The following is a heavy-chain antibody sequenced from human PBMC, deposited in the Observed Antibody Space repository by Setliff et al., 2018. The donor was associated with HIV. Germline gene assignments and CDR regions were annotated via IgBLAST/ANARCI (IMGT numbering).Heavy chain of an antibody. CDR3: FLFYDDRSGFYWD. Sequence: SETLSLTCAVYGESFSGYYWNWIRQPPGKGLEWIGEINHSGGSTNYNPSLKSRVTMAVDTSKKQFSLKLKSVTAADTAVYYCFLFYDDRSGFYWDWGQGTPVTVSS. D-gene: IGHD3-22*01. J-gene: IGHJ4*02. CDR2: INHSGGST. CDR1: GESFSGYY. V-gene: IGHV4-34*01.